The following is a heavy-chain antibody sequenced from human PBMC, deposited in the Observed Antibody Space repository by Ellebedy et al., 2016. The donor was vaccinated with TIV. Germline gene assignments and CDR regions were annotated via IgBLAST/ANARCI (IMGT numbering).Heavy chain of an antibody. CDR2: ISPYNGDT. CDR1: GYTFSSYG. V-gene: IGHV1-18*04. CDR3: ARGFYEKFDP. J-gene: IGHJ5*02. D-gene: IGHD2/OR15-2a*01. Sequence: ASVKVSCKASGYTFSSYGISWVRQAPGQGLEWMGWISPYNGDTNYAQKFQGRVTMTTDTFASTAYLELRSLGSDDTAVYYCARGFYEKFDPWGQGTLVTVSS.